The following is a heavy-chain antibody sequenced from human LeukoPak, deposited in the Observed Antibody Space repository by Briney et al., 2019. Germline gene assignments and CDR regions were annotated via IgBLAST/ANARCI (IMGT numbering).Heavy chain of an antibody. CDR3: AKDAYSSSWYSWFDP. D-gene: IGHD6-13*01. Sequence: GGSLRLSCTGSGFTFSNYVMSWVRQAPGKRLEWVSGISDSGDDTDYADSVKGRFTITRDNWKNTLYLQMNSLRAEDTAVYYCAKDAYSSSWYSWFDPGGQGTLVTVSS. CDR1: GFTFSNYV. CDR2: ISDSGDDT. J-gene: IGHJ5*02. V-gene: IGHV3-23*01.